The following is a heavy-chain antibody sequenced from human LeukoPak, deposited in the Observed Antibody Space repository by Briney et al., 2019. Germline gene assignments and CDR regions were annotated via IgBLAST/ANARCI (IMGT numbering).Heavy chain of an antibody. D-gene: IGHD3-9*01. V-gene: IGHV1-2*02. CDR2: INPNSGGT. J-gene: IGHJ5*02. CDR3: ARMSDILTGHYPQWFDP. Sequence: ASVKVSFKASGYTFTGYYMHWVRQAPGQGLEWMGWINPNSGGTSYAQKFQGRVTITRDTSVSTAYMELSRLRSDDTAVYYCARMSDILTGHYPQWFDPWGQGTLVTVSS. CDR1: GYTFTGYY.